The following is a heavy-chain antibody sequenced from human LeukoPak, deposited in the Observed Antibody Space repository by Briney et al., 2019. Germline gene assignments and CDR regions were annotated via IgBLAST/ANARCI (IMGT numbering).Heavy chain of an antibody. CDR2: IYYSGST. D-gene: IGHD1-1*01. CDR1: GGSISSYY. J-gene: IGHJ6*02. Sequence: SETLSLTCTVSGGSISSYYWSWIRQPPGKGLVWIGYIYYSGSTNYNPSLKSRVTISVDTSKNQFSLKLSSVTAADTAVYYCARHGTLQVFMNPVRGYYYGMDVWGQGTTVTVSS. CDR3: ARHGTLQVFMNPVRGYYYGMDV. V-gene: IGHV4-59*08.